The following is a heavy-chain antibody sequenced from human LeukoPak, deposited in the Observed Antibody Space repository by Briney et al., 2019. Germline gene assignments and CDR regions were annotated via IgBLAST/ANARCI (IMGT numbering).Heavy chain of an antibody. Sequence: PSETLSLTCAVYGGSFSDYYWTWIRQTPGEGLEWIGEMSPSGSSNYNPSLKSRVTISVDTSKKQFSLKLRSVTDADTAVYYCARGSIVGWFDPWGQGTLVTVSS. J-gene: IGHJ5*02. D-gene: IGHD1-26*01. CDR1: GGSFSDYY. V-gene: IGHV4-34*01. CDR3: ARGSIVGWFDP. CDR2: MSPSGSS.